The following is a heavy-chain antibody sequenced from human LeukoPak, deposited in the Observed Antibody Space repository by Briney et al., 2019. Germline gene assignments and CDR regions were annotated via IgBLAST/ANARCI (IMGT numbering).Heavy chain of an antibody. D-gene: IGHD1-14*01. V-gene: IGHV3-30*02. CDR3: VKDNPLDY. CDR2: IRYDGSNK. CDR1: GFTFSNYG. J-gene: IGHJ4*02. Sequence: SGGSLRLSCRASGFTFSNYGMLWVRQAPGKGLEWVAFIRYDGSNKFYADSVKGRVTISRDNSKNTLYLHINSLRVEDTAVYYCVKDNPLDYWGQGTLVIVSS.